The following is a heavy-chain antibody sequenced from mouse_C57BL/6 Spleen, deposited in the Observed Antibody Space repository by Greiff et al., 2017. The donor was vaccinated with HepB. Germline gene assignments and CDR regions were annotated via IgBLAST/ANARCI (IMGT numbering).Heavy chain of an antibody. CDR3: ARSLYYGSSVSWYCDV. J-gene: IGHJ1*03. V-gene: IGHV1-4*01. CDR1: GYTFTSYT. CDR2: INPSSGYT. D-gene: IGHD1-1*01. Sequence: QVQLQQSGAELARPGASVKMSCKASGYTFTSYTMHWVKQRPGQGLEWIGYINPSSGYTKYNQKFKDKATLTADKSSSTAYMQLSSLTSEDSAVYYCARSLYYGSSVSWYCDVWGTGTTVTVSS.